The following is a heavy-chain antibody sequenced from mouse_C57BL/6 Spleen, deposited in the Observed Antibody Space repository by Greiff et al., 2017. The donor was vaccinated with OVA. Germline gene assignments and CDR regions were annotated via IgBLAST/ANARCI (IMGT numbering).Heavy chain of an antibody. Sequence: VKLVESGAELVRPGTSVKMSCKASGYTFTNYWIGWAKQRPGHGLEWIGDIYPGGGYTNYNEKFKGKATLTADKSSSTAYMQFSSLTSEDSAIYYCARGVVATGGYYFDYWGQGTTLTVSS. CDR3: ARGVVATGGYYFDY. CDR1: GYTFTNYW. J-gene: IGHJ2*01. D-gene: IGHD1-1*01. V-gene: IGHV1-63*01. CDR2: IYPGGGYT.